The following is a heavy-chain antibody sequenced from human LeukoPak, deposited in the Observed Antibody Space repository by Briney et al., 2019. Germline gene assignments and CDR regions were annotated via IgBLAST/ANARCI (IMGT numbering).Heavy chain of an antibody. CDR2: ISSSGSTV. CDR1: GFTFSSYE. CDR3: ARERICSGGSCPFDP. V-gene: IGHV3-48*03. Sequence: GGSLRLSCAASGFTFSSYEMNWVRQAPGKGREWVSYISSSGSTVYYADSVKGRFTISRDNAKNSLYLQMNSLRAEDTAVYYCARERICSGGSCPFDPWGQGTLVTVSS. J-gene: IGHJ5*02. D-gene: IGHD2-15*01.